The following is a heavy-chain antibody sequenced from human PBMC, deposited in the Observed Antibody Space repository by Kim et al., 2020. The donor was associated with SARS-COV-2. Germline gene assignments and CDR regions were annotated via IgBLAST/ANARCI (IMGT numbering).Heavy chain of an antibody. D-gene: IGHD3-10*01. V-gene: IGHV1-2*02. J-gene: IGHJ4*02. CDR3: ARDKRGSGSSYTDY. Sequence: AQKFQGRVTMTRDTSISTAYMELSRLRSDDTAVYYCARDKRGSGSSYTDYWGQGTLVTVSS.